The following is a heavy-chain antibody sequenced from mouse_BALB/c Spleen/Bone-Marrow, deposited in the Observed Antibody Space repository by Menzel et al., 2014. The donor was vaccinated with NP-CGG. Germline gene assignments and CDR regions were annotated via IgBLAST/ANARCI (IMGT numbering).Heavy chain of an antibody. D-gene: IGHD3-1*01. V-gene: IGHV5-9-4*01. CDR2: ISSGGSYT. CDR1: GFTFSSYA. Sequence: EVQGVESGGCLVKPGGALKLSCAASGFTFSSYAMSWVRQSPEKRLEWVAEISSGGSYTYYPDTVTGRFTISRDNAKNTLYLEMSSVRSEATAMYYGASDSSGYFDYWGQGTTLTVSS. J-gene: IGHJ2*01. CDR3: ASDSSGYFDY.